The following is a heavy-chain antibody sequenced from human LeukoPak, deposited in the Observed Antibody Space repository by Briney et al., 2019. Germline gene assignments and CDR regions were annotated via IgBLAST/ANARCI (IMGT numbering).Heavy chain of an antibody. J-gene: IGHJ6*02. V-gene: IGHV3-9*01. Sequence: PGGSLRLSCVASGFTFDDYAMHGVRQAPGKGLEWISHISWNGGSIDYADSVKGRFTISRDNAKKSVYLQMNSLRAEDTALYYCAKDISGNSYYYYYYMDVWGQGTTVTVSS. CDR1: GFTFDDYA. D-gene: IGHD3-10*01. CDR2: ISWNGGSI. CDR3: AKDISGNSYYYYYYMDV.